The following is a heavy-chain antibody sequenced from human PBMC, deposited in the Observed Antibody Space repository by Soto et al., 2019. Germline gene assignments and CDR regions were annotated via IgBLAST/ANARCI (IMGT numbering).Heavy chain of an antibody. J-gene: IGHJ6*03. V-gene: IGHV3-23*01. CDR1: GFTFSSYA. CDR3: ASTRFLEWLTPAYYYYMDV. D-gene: IGHD3-3*01. CDR2: ISGSGGST. Sequence: EVQLLESGGGLVQPGGSLRLSCAASGFTFSSYAMSWVRQAPGKGLEWVSAISGSGGSTYYADSVKGRFTISRVNSKNTLYLQMNSLRAEDTAVYYCASTRFLEWLTPAYYYYMDVWGKGTTVTVSS.